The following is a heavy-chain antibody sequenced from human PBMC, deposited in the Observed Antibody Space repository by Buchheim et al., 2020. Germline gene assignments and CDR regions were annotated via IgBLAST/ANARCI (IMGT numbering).Heavy chain of an antibody. D-gene: IGHD3-10*01. CDR1: GGSISSSSYY. CDR3: AKHGVLAKTLYFDY. V-gene: IGHV4-39*01. CDR2: IYYSGST. Sequence: QLQLQESGPGLVKPSETLSLTCTVSGGSISSSSYYWGWIRQPPGKGLEWIGSIYYSGSTYYNPSLKSRVNISVAPSKNPFSLKLSSVSAADTAVYYCAKHGVLAKTLYFDYWGQGTL. J-gene: IGHJ4*02.